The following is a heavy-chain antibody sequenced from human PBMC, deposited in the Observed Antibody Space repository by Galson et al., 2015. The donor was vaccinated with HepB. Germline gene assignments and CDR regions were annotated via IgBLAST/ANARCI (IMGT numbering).Heavy chain of an antibody. D-gene: IGHD3-22*01. CDR3: ARGTYYYDSSGYRPGAFDI. V-gene: IGHV1-18*01. CDR1: GYTFTSYG. Sequence: SVKVSCKASGYTFTSYGISWVRQAPGQGLEWMGWISAYNGNTNYAQKLQGRVTMTTDTSTSTAYMELRSLRSDDTAVYYCARGTYYYDSSGYRPGAFDIWGQGTMVTVSS. CDR2: ISAYNGNT. J-gene: IGHJ3*02.